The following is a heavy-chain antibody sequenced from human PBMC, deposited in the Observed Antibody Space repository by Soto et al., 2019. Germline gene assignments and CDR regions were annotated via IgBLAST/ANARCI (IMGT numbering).Heavy chain of an antibody. V-gene: IGHV3-23*01. D-gene: IGHD6-6*01. CDR2: ISGSGGST. CDR3: ARDPYSSSSFWFDP. J-gene: IGHJ5*02. CDR1: GFTFSSYA. Sequence: GGSLRLSCAASGFTFSSYAMSWVRQAPGKGLEWVSAISGSGGSTYYADSVKGRFTISRDNSKNTLYLQMNSLRAEDTAVYYCARDPYSSSSFWFDPWGQGTLVTVSS.